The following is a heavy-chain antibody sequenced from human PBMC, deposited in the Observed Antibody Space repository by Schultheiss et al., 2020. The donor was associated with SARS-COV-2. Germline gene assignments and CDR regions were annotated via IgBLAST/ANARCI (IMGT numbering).Heavy chain of an antibody. CDR2: ITTAGDT. CDR1: EFTFSSYD. V-gene: IGHV3-13*04. CDR3: TTAVGRPGYYGMDV. D-gene: IGHD6-6*01. Sequence: GESLKISCAASEFTFSSYDMHWVRQATGKGLEWVSLITTAGDTYYQGSVKGRFTISRDNSKNTLYLQMNSLRAEDTAVYYCTTAVGRPGYYGMDVWGQGTTVTVSS. J-gene: IGHJ6*02.